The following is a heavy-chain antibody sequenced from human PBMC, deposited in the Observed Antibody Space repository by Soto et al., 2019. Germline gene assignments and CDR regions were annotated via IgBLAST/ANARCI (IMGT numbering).Heavy chain of an antibody. D-gene: IGHD2-2*01. Sequence: EVQLVESGGGLVQPGGSLKLSCAASGFTFSGSAMHWVRQASGKGLEWVGRIRSKANSYATAYAASVKGRFTISREDSNNTAYLQMNSLKTEDTAVYYCTRHQRVHYCSSTSCYYYYYMDVWGKGTTVTVSS. CDR2: IRSKANSYAT. CDR1: GFTFSGSA. V-gene: IGHV3-73*01. J-gene: IGHJ6*03. CDR3: TRHQRVHYCSSTSCYYYYYMDV.